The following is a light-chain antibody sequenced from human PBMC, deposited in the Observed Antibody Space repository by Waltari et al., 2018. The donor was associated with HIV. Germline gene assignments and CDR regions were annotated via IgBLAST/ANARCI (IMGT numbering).Light chain of an antibody. Sequence: QSALTQIASVSGSPGQSITISCTGTSSDVQIYNLVSWYQHRPGKAPQLIIYEVTKRPFGISSRFSGSKSGNMASLTISGLQAEDEADYYCCSYAGTSDYVIFGGGTKLTVL. V-gene: IGLV2-23*02. J-gene: IGLJ2*01. CDR1: SSDVQIYNL. CDR2: EVT. CDR3: CSYAGTSDYVI.